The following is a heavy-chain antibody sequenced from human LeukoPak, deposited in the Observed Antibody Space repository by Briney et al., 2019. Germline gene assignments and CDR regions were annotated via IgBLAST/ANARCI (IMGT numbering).Heavy chain of an antibody. D-gene: IGHD2-2*01. CDR3: ARDPCATTCYVFDY. V-gene: IGHV3-48*01. J-gene: IGHJ4*02. CDR1: GFTFNTYT. Sequence: RGSLRLSCAASGFTFNTYTMNWVRQAPGKGLEWVSYIRGSSGIIDYADSVRGRFTISRDNAKNSLYLQMNSLRAEDTAVYYCARDPCATTCYVFDYWGQGTLVTVSS. CDR2: IRGSSGII.